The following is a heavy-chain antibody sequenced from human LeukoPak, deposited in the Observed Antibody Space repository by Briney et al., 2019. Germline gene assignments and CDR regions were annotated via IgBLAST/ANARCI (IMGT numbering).Heavy chain of an antibody. CDR1: GYTFTGYY. Sequence: ASVKVSCKASGYTFTGYYIHWMRQAPGQGLEWMGWINPNSGGTNYAQKFQNRVTMTRDTSISTAYMELGRLRSDDTAVYYCARHYGNDILTESGFDPWGQGTLVTVSS. J-gene: IGHJ5*02. V-gene: IGHV1-2*02. CDR2: INPNSGGT. CDR3: ARHYGNDILTESGFDP. D-gene: IGHD3-9*01.